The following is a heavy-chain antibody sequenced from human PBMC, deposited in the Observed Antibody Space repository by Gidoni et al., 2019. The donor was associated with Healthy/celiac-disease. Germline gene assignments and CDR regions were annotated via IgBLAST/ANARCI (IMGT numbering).Heavy chain of an antibody. V-gene: IGHV4-39*01. CDR2: IYYSGST. Sequence: QLQLQESGPGLVKPSATLSLTCTVSGGSIRSSSSYWGWIRQPPGKGLEWIVSIYYSGSTYYTPSLKSRVTISVDTSKNQFSLKLSSVTAADPAVYYCARLSIAVAGTDDYWGQGTLVTVSS. J-gene: IGHJ4*02. CDR1: GGSIRSSSSY. D-gene: IGHD6-19*01. CDR3: ARLSIAVAGTDDY.